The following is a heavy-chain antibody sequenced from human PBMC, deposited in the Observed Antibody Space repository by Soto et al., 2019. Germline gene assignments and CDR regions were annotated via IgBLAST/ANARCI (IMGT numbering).Heavy chain of an antibody. D-gene: IGHD3-3*01. Sequence: QPGGSLRLSCAASGFTFSSYAMHWVRQAPGKGLECISTISGSSSIMNYADSVQGRFTISRDNAKNTLYLQMSSLRAEDTAVYYCASCVFWSGSVDMDAWGQGTPVTVSS. V-gene: IGHV3-23*01. CDR1: GFTFSSYA. CDR2: ISGSSSIM. J-gene: IGHJ6*02. CDR3: ASCVFWSGSVDMDA.